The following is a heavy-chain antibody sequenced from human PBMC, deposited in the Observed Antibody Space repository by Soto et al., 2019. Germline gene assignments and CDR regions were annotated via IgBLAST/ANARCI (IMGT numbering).Heavy chain of an antibody. V-gene: IGHV4-38-2*01. Sequence: SETLSLTCAVSGYSISSGYYWGWIRQPPGKGLEWIGSIYHSGRTYYNPSLKSRVTISLDTSKNQFSLKLTSVTAADTALYFCATTSGSFPYCGQGTLVIVSS. D-gene: IGHD1-26*01. CDR2: IYHSGRT. J-gene: IGHJ4*02. CDR1: GYSISSGYY. CDR3: ATTSGSFPY.